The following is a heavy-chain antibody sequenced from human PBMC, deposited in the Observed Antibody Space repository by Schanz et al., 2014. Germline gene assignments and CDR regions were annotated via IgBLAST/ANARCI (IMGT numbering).Heavy chain of an antibody. CDR2: INPSGGST. CDR1: GYTFTSDS. J-gene: IGHJ3*02. CDR3: ARGTMPGTFDI. Sequence: QVQLVQSGAEVKKPGASVKVSCKASGYTFTSDSMHWVRQAPGQGLEWMGMINPSGGSTTYAQKFQGRLTITADKSTSTAYMELSSLRYEDTALYYCARGTMPGTFDIWGQGTMVTVSS. V-gene: IGHV1-46*01. D-gene: IGHD2-2*01.